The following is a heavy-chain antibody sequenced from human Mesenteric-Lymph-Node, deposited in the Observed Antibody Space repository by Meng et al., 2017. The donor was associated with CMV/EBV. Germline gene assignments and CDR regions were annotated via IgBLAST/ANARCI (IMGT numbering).Heavy chain of an antibody. CDR1: GYSFTNYW. CDR2: IYPGDSDA. V-gene: IGHV5-51*01. CDR3: ARQMCGGDCPRSY. D-gene: IGHD2-21*01. J-gene: IGHJ4*02. Sequence: GESLKISCKGSGYSFTNYWIGWVRQMPGKGLEWMGIIYPGDSDAVYSPSFQGQVTISADKSISTAYLQWSSLKASDTAMYYCARQMCGGDCPRSYWGQGTLVTVSS.